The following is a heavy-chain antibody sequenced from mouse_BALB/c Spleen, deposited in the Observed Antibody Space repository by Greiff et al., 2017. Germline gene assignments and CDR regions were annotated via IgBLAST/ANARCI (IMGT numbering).Heavy chain of an antibody. V-gene: IGHV2-9*02. CDR2: IWAGGST. CDR3: ARENYGNLYYFDY. J-gene: IGHJ2*01. Sequence: QVHVKQSGPGLVAPSQSLSITCTVSGFSLTSYGVHWVRQPPGKGLEWLGVIWAGGSTNYNSALMSRLSISKDNSKSQVFLKMNSLQTDDTAMYYCARENYGNLYYFDYWGQGTTLTVSS. D-gene: IGHD2-1*01. CDR1: GFSLTSYG.